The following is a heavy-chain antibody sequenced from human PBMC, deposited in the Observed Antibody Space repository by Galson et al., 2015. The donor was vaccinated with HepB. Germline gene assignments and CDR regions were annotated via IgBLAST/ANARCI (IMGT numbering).Heavy chain of an antibody. CDR3: ARGGSSSGYGWFDP. CDR1: GYTFTSYG. Sequence: SVKVSCKASGYTFTSYGISWVRQAPGQGLEWMGWISPYNGDTKYAQKLQGRVTMTTDTSTRTAYMELRSLRSDDTAVYYCARGGSSSGYGWFDPWGQGTQVTVSS. D-gene: IGHD3-22*01. V-gene: IGHV1-18*04. J-gene: IGHJ5*02. CDR2: ISPYNGDT.